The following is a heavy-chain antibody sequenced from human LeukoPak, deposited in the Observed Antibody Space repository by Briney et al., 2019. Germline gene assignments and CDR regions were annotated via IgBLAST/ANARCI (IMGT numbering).Heavy chain of an antibody. CDR2: IIPIFGTA. Sequence: SVKVSCKASGGTFSSYAISWVRRAPGQGLEWMGGIIPIFGTANYAQKFQGRVTITADESTSTAYMELSSLRSEDTAVYYCARSCGGSCYSRDSSGWFHDAFDIWGQGTMVTVSS. CDR1: GGTFSSYA. V-gene: IGHV1-69*01. D-gene: IGHD2-15*01. CDR3: ARSCGGSCYSRDSSGWFHDAFDI. J-gene: IGHJ3*02.